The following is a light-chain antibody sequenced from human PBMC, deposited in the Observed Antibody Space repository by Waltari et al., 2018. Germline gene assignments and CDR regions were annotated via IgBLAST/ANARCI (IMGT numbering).Light chain of an antibody. V-gene: IGKV4-1*01. J-gene: IGKJ1*01. CDR2: WAS. CDR3: QQYYSAPWT. CDR1: QSVLYNSNNKNY. Sequence: DIVMTQSPDSVAVSLGERATISCKSSQSVLYNSNNKNYLAWYQQRPGQPPTLLLYWASTRESGVPERFSGSGSGTDFTLTISSLRAEDVAVYYCQQYYSAPWTFDQGTKVEI.